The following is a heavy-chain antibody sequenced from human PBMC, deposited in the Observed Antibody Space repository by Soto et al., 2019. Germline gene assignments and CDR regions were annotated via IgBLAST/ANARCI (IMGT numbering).Heavy chain of an antibody. CDR3: AKRLVNYYGSGSPDPPSYLANKTSDY. Sequence: PGGSLRLSCAASGFTFSSYAMSWARQAPGKGLEWVSAISGSGGSTYYADSVKGRFTISRDNSKNTLYLQMNSLRAEDTAVYYCAKRLVNYYGSGSPDPPSYLANKTSDYWGQGTLVTVSS. D-gene: IGHD3-10*01. CDR2: ISGSGGST. J-gene: IGHJ4*02. V-gene: IGHV3-23*01. CDR1: GFTFSSYA.